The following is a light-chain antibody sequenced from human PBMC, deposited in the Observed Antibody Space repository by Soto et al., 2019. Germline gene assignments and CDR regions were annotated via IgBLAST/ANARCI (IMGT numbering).Light chain of an antibody. J-gene: IGKJ4*01. Sequence: EIVMTQSPATLSVSPGERATLSCRASQSVSSNLAWYQQKPGQAPRLLIYGASIRATGIPARFSGSGSGTEFTLTICSLQSADFAVYYCQQYNNWPLTFGGGTQVQIK. CDR3: QQYNNWPLT. CDR1: QSVSSN. V-gene: IGKV3D-15*01. CDR2: GAS.